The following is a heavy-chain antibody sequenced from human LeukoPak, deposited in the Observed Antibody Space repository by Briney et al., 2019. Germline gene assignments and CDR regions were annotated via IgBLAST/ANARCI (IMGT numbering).Heavy chain of an antibody. V-gene: IGHV4-39*07. D-gene: IGHD3-10*01. J-gene: IGHJ4*02. CDR2: IYYSGST. CDR3: ARGNTINYYGSGSYRY. Sequence: SETLSLTCTVSGGSISSSSYYWGWIRQPPGKGLEWIGSIYYSGSTYYNPSLKSRVTISVDTSKNQFSLKLSSVTAADTAVYYCARGNTINYYGSGSYRYWGQGTLVTVSS. CDR1: GGSISSSSYY.